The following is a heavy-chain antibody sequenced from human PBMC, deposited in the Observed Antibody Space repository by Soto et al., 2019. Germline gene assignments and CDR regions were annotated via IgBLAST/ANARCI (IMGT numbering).Heavy chain of an antibody. J-gene: IGHJ3*02. D-gene: IGHD4-17*01. CDR2: INAGNGNT. Sequence: QVQLVQSGAEVKKPGASVKVSCKASGYTFTSYAMHWVRQAPGQRLEWMGWINAGNGNTKYSQKFQGRVTITRDTAASSAYVELISLRSEDTAVYSCASGPGDYVAFDSWGQGTMVTVSS. V-gene: IGHV1-3*01. CDR1: GYTFTSYA. CDR3: ASGPGDYVAFDS.